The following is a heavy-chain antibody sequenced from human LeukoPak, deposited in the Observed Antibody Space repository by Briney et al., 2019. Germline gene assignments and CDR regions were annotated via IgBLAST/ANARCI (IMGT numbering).Heavy chain of an antibody. V-gene: IGHV3-7*01. J-gene: IGHJ6*04. Sequence: PGGTLRLSCAASGFTFSSYWMSWVRQAPGKGLEWVANIKQDGSEKYYADSVKGRFTISRDNAKNSLYLQMNSPRAEDTAVYYCAELGITMIGGVWGKGTTVTISS. CDR1: GFTFSSYW. D-gene: IGHD3-10*02. CDR3: AELGITMIGGV. CDR2: IKQDGSEK.